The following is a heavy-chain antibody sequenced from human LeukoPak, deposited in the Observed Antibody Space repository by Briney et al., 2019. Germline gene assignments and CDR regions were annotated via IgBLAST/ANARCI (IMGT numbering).Heavy chain of an antibody. CDR3: ARAPTHYYDSSGYYFDY. Sequence: PGRSLRLSCAASGFTFSSYAMHWVRQAPGKGLEWVAVISYDGSNKYYADSVKGRFTISRDNSKNTLYLQMNSLRAEDTAVYYCARAPTHYYDSSGYYFDYWGQGTLVTVSS. J-gene: IGHJ4*02. CDR1: GFTFSSYA. CDR2: ISYDGSNK. D-gene: IGHD3-22*01. V-gene: IGHV3-30-3*01.